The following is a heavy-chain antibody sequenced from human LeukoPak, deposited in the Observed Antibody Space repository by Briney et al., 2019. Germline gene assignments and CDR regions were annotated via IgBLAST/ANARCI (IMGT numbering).Heavy chain of an antibody. Sequence: PSETLSLTCTVSGGSISSGDYYWSWIRQPPGKGLEWIGYIYYSGSTYYNPSLKSRVTISVDTSKNQFSLKLSSVTAADTAVYYCAAYSSSGGFDYWGQGTLVTVSS. V-gene: IGHV4-30-4*01. CDR1: GGSISSGDYY. CDR2: IYYSGST. CDR3: AAYSSSGGFDY. D-gene: IGHD6-6*01. J-gene: IGHJ4*02.